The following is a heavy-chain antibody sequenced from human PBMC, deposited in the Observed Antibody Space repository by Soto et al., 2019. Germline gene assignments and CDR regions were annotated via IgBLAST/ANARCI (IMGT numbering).Heavy chain of an antibody. CDR3: ARAADCSSTSCYSVSWFDP. CDR1: GYTFTSYA. CDR2: INAGNGNT. Sequence: GASVKVSCKASGYTFTSYAMHWVRQAPGQRLEWMGWINAGNGNTKYSQKFQGRVTITRDTSASTAYLQWSSLKASDTAMYYCARAADCSSTSCYSVSWFDPWGQGTLVTVSS. V-gene: IGHV1-3*01. D-gene: IGHD2-2*01. J-gene: IGHJ5*02.